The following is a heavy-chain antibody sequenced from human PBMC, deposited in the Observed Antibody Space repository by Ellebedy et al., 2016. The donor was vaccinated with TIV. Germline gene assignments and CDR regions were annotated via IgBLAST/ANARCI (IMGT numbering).Heavy chain of an antibody. V-gene: IGHV3-48*01. CDR3: AKELRGITMIVVVIPVPNAFDI. Sequence: GESLKISXAASGFTFSSYSMNWVRQAPGKGLEWVSYISSSNSTIYYADSVKGRFTISRDNSKNTLYLQMNSLRAEDTAVYYCAKELRGITMIVVVIPVPNAFDIWGQGTMVTVSS. CDR2: ISSSNSTI. D-gene: IGHD3-22*01. J-gene: IGHJ3*02. CDR1: GFTFSSYS.